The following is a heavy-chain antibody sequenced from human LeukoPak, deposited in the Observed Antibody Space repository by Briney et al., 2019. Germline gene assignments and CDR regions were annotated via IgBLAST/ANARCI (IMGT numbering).Heavy chain of an antibody. V-gene: IGHV3-74*01. Sequence: QSGGSLRLSCAASGFTFSSYWLHWVCQAPGKGLVWVSRIKGDERSTNYADSVKGRFTISRDNAKNTVYLEINSLRADDTAVYYCARGTVTAPGIDYWGQGTLVTVSS. CDR1: GFTFSSYW. CDR3: ARGTVTAPGIDY. J-gene: IGHJ4*02. D-gene: IGHD2-21*02. CDR2: IKGDERST.